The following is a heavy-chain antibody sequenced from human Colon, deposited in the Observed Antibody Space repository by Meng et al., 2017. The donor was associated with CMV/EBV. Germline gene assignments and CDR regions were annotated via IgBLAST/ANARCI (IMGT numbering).Heavy chain of an antibody. CDR2: INPYSGVT. V-gene: IGHV1-2*02. Sequence: ASVKVSCKSSGYAFTDYYIHWVRQAPGQGLEWVGWINPYSGVTSYAQKFQGRVSMTRDTSITTAYMELTRPTSDDSAIYYCAKAVAASDYYYRGMDVWGQGTTVTVSS. CDR1: GYAFTDYY. D-gene: IGHD2-15*01. J-gene: IGHJ6*02. CDR3: AKAVAASDYYYRGMDV.